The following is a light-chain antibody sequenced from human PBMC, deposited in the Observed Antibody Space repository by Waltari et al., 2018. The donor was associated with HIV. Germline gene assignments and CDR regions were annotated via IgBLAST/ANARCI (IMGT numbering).Light chain of an antibody. Sequence: QSVVPQPTPASGTPGQRATTPCPGRSSNTGSITLNCYQQVQGTAPKRIIVSNSNQPSGVPDRFSCSKSGTAASLAISGLQSEDEADYYCATVDGSLNALVFGGGTKLTVL. CDR1: SSNTGSIT. J-gene: IGLJ3*02. CDR3: ATVDGSLNALV. V-gene: IGLV1-44*01. CDR2: SNS.